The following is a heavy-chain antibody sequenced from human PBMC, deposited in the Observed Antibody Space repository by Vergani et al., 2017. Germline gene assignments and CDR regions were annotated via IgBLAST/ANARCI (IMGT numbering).Heavy chain of an antibody. CDR1: GFTFSSYS. CDR2: ISSSSSTI. D-gene: IGHD2-2*01. V-gene: IGHV3-48*01. Sequence: EVQLVESGGGLVQPGGSLRLSCAASGFTFSSYSMNWVRQAPGKGLEWVSYISSSSSTIYYADSVKGRFTISRDNAKNSLYLQMNSLRAEDTTVYYCARDLSLVVVPAATDYWGQGTLVTVSS. J-gene: IGHJ4*02. CDR3: ARDLSLVVVPAATDY.